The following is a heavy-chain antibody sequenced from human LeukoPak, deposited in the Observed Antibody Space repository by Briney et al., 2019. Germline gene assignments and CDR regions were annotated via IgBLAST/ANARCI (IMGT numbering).Heavy chain of an antibody. CDR2: IGSGGGDI. CDR3: ARDRWMSGLAFDY. J-gene: IGHJ4*02. V-gene: IGHV3-23*01. CDR1: GFTFSSYA. Sequence: GSLRLSCAASGFTFSSYAMTWVRQALGKGLEWVSVIGSGGGDIHYADSVKGRFTISRDNSKNTLYLQMNSLRAEDTAVYYCARDRWMSGLAFDYWGQGTLVTVSS. D-gene: IGHD2-2*03.